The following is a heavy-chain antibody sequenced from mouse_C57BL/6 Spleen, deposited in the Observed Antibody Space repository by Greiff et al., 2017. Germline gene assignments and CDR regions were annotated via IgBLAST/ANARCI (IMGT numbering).Heavy chain of an antibody. D-gene: IGHD3-2*02. CDR3: ARQLRLRDWIAY. CDR1: GFTFSSYT. V-gene: IGHV5-9*01. CDR2: ISGGGGNT. J-gene: IGHJ3*01. Sequence: EVQVVESGGGLVKPGGSLKLSCAASGFTFSSYTMSWVRQTPEKRLEWVATISGGGGNTYYPDSVKGRFTISRDNAKNTLYLQMSSLRSEDTALYYCARQLRLRDWIAYWGQGTLVTVSA.